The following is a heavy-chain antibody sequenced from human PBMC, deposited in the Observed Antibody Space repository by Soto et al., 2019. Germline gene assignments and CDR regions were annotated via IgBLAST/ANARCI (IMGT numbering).Heavy chain of an antibody. CDR3: ARHLYSGDSSGSFGY. J-gene: IGHJ4*02. CDR2: IFYSGNT. D-gene: IGHD6-19*01. V-gene: IGHV4-39*01. CDR1: DDSIVRSNYF. Sequence: QLQLQESGPGLVKPSETLSLTCTVSDDSIVRSNYFWAWIRQPPGKGLEWIGNIFYSGNTHYNPSLKSRVTISLDTSNHHFSLRVSSVTAADTAGYYCARHLYSGDSSGSFGYWGPGALGIGSS.